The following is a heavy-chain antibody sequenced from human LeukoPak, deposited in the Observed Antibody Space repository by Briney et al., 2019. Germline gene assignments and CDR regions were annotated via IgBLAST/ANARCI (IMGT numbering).Heavy chain of an antibody. D-gene: IGHD3-3*02. J-gene: IGHJ4*02. CDR3: ARGGITILTHFDY. CDR2: INPSGGIT. CDR1: GYTFTGYY. V-gene: IGHV1-46*01. Sequence: ASVKVSCKASGYTFTGYYMHWVRQAPGQGLEWMGIINPSGGITSYAQKFQARVTLTRDTSTSTVYMELSSLRSEDTAVYYCARGGITILTHFDYWGQGTLVTVSS.